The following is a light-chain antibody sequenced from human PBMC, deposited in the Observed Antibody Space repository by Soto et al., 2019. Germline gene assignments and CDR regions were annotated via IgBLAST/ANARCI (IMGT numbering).Light chain of an antibody. CDR2: DAS. J-gene: IGKJ1*01. V-gene: IGKV1-13*02. CDR3: QQFNSYPRT. CDR1: QGVSSA. Sequence: GDRVTITCRASQGVSSALAWYQQKPGKAPKLLIYDASSLESGVSSRFSGSGSGTDFTLTISSLQPEDFATYYCQQFNSYPRTFGQGTKVDIK.